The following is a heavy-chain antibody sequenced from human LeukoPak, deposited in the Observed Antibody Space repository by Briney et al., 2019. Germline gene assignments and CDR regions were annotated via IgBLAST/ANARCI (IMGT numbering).Heavy chain of an antibody. V-gene: IGHV3-74*01. CDR2: MNSDGSTT. Sequence: GGSLRLSCAASGFTFSSYWMHWVRQAPGKGLVWVSRMNSDGSTTSYADSVKGRFTISRDNAKNTLYLQMNSLRAEDTAVYYCARDTADDAFDIWGQGTMVTVS. CDR3: ARDTADDAFDI. CDR1: GFTFSSYW. J-gene: IGHJ3*02.